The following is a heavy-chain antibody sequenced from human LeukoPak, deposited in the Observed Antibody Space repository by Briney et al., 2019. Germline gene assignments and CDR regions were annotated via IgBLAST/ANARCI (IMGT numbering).Heavy chain of an antibody. J-gene: IGHJ6*03. V-gene: IGHV3-21*01. CDR2: MSSSSSYM. Sequence: PGGSLRLSCAASGFTFSTYSMNWVRRAPGKGLEWVSSMSSSSSYMYYADSVKGRFTISRDNAKNSLYLQMNSLRAEDTAVYYCARVTVLLWFGETSDYYYMDVWGKGTTVTVSS. CDR1: GFTFSTYS. D-gene: IGHD3-10*01. CDR3: ARVTVLLWFGETSDYYYMDV.